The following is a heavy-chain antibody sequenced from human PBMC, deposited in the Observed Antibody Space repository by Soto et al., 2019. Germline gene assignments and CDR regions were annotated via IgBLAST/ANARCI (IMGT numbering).Heavy chain of an antibody. J-gene: IGHJ4*02. CDR1: GFTFSSYA. CDR3: AKGVGSWYYFDY. V-gene: IGHV3-23*01. CDR2: ISGSGGST. D-gene: IGHD6-13*01. Sequence: AGGSLRLSCAASGFTFSSYAMSWVRQAPGKGLEWVSAISGSGGSTYYADSVKGRFTISRDNSKNTLYLQMNSLRAEDTAVYYCAKGVGSWYYFDYWGQGTLVTVSS.